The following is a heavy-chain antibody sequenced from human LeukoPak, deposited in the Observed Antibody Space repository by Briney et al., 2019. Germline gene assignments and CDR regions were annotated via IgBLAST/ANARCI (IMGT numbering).Heavy chain of an antibody. D-gene: IGHD5-12*01. CDR2: IKHDGSEK. CDR1: GFTFRNYW. V-gene: IGHV3-7*04. Sequence: RGSLRLSCAASGFTFRNYWMTWVRQAPGKGLEWVANIKHDGSEKYYVDSVKGRFTISRDNAESSLFLQMNSLRAEDTAVYYCARDGYSAGFDFWGQGIPVTVSS. CDR3: ARDGYSAGFDF. J-gene: IGHJ4*02.